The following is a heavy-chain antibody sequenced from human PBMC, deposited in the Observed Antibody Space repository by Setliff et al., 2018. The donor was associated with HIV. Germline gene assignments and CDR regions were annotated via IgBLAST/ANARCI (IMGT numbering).Heavy chain of an antibody. V-gene: IGHV4-59*11. D-gene: IGHD6-6*01. Sequence: SETLSLPCTVSGGSISSHYWTWIRQPPGKELEWIGSIYYSGSPNYNPSLKSRVTMSVDTSKNQFSLKLTSVTAADTAVYFCARTDHTSSSDFWGQGALVTVSS. CDR3: ARTDHTSSSDF. CDR1: GGSISSHY. J-gene: IGHJ4*02. CDR2: IYYSGSP.